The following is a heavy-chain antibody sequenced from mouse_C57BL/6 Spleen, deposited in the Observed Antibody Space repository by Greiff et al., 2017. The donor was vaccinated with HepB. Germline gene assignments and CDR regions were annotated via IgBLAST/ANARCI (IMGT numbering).Heavy chain of an antibody. J-gene: IGHJ1*03. D-gene: IGHD1-1*01. CDR2: INPSNGGT. CDR3: AITTVVDWYFDV. CDR1: GYTFTSYW. Sequence: QVQLKQPGTELVKPGASVKLSCKASGYTFTSYWMHWVKQRPGQGLEWIGNINPSNGGTNYNEKFKSKATLTVDKSSSTAYMQLSSLTSEDSAVYYCAITTVVDWYFDVWGTGTTVTVSS. V-gene: IGHV1-53*01.